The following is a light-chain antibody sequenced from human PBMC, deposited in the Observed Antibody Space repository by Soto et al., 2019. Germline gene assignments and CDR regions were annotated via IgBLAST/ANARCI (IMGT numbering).Light chain of an antibody. CDR3: QQYGSSPFI. Sequence: EIVLTQSPGTLSFSPGERATLACSSSQICSSIYLAWYRQKPGQAPRLLIYGASSRASGIPDRFSGSGSGTDVSLAISRLESEDFAVYYSQQYGSSPFIFGPGTKVDIK. J-gene: IGKJ3*01. V-gene: IGKV3-20*01. CDR1: QICSSIY. CDR2: GAS.